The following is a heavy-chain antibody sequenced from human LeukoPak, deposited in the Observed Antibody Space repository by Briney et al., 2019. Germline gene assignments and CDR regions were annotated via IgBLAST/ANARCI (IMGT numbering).Heavy chain of an antibody. CDR2: IYPGDSDS. V-gene: IGHV5-51*01. J-gene: IGHJ4*02. Sequence: GASLKISCKGSGYRFTSYWIGWVRPLPGKGLGWMGIIYPGDSDSRYSPSFQGQVTISADKSISTAYLQWSSLKASDTAMYYCARRRGWLQFDFAEFDYWGQGTLVTVSS. D-gene: IGHD5-24*01. CDR1: GYRFTSYW. CDR3: ARRRGWLQFDFAEFDY.